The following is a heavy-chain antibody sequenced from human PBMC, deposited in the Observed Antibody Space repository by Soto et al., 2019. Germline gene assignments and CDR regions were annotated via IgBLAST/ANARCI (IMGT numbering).Heavy chain of an antibody. CDR1: GGSIISYC. CDR3: ATMAGSGSYVQCFEP. Sequence: SETLSLTCTFSGGSIISYCCSLILQPPVNGLEWILYIYYSGITNYNPSLESRVTISVDTSKNQCSLKLSSVTAAETAVYYCATMAGSGSYVQCFEPWGKAPMVTVSS. CDR2: IYYSGIT. J-gene: IGHJ5*02. D-gene: IGHD5-12*01. V-gene: IGHV4-59*01.